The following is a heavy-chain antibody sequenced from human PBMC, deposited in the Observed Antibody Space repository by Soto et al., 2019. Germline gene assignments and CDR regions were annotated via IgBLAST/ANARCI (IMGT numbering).Heavy chain of an antibody. CDR2: ISGSGDST. CDR1: GFTFSSYA. CDR3: AKGYGSGTYLWDY. D-gene: IGHD3-10*01. J-gene: IGHJ4*02. V-gene: IGHV3-23*01. Sequence: EVQLLESGGGLVQSGGSLRLSCAASGFTFSSYAMTWFRQAPGKGLEWVSAISGSGDSTYYADSMKGRFTISRDNSKNTLYLQMNSLRAEDTAVYYCAKGYGSGTYLWDYWGQGTLVTVSS.